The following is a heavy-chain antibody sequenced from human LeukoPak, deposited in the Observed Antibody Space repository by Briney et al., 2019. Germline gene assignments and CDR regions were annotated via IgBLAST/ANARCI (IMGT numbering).Heavy chain of an antibody. CDR3: ARDQGARYFDWLDGDYFDY. D-gene: IGHD3-9*01. Sequence: TGGSLRLSCAASGFTFDDYGMSCVRQAPGKGLEWVSGINWNGGSTGYADSVKGRFTISRDNAKNSLYLQMNSLRAEDTALYYCARDQGARYFDWLDGDYFDYWGQGTLVTVSS. V-gene: IGHV3-20*04. CDR2: INWNGGST. J-gene: IGHJ4*02. CDR1: GFTFDDYG.